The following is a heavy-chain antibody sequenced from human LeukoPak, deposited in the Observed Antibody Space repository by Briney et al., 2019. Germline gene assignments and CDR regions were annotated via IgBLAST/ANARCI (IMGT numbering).Heavy chain of an antibody. CDR3: AKDRSGSRN. Sequence: QPGGSLRLSCAASRFTFSTNAMSWVRQAPGKGLEWVSAISGRTINTYYADSVKGRFTISRDNSKNTLYLQMDSLRADDTAVYYCAKDRSGSRNWGQGTLVTVSS. V-gene: IGHV3-23*01. CDR1: RFTFSTNA. J-gene: IGHJ4*02. CDR2: ISGRTINT. D-gene: IGHD3-3*01.